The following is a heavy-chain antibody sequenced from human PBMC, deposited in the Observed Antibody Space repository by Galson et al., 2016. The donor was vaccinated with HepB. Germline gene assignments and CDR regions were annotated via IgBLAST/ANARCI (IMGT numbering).Heavy chain of an antibody. CDR3: AREGTLTVVFDY. CDR1: GFPFSNFG. CDR2: IRFDGSNR. D-gene: IGHD4-17*01. V-gene: IGHV3-33*01. J-gene: IGHJ4*02. Sequence: SLRLSCAASGFPFSNFGMHWVRQAPGKGLEWVAVIRFDGSNRYYADSVEGRFTISRDNSKNTLYLQMDSLRAEDTAIYYCAREGTLTVVFDYWGQGTLVTVSS.